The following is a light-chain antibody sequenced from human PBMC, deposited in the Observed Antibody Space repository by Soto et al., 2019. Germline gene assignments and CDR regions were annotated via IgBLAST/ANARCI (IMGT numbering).Light chain of an antibody. Sequence: QSVLTQPASVSGSPGQSITISCTGTNSDVGAYNYVSWYQHHPGKAPKLMIYEVGDRPSGVSNRFSGSKSGNTASLTISGLQAEDEADYYCSSYATNRDVVFGGGTKVTVL. J-gene: IGLJ2*01. CDR2: EVG. CDR1: NSDVGAYNY. V-gene: IGLV2-14*01. CDR3: SSYATNRDVV.